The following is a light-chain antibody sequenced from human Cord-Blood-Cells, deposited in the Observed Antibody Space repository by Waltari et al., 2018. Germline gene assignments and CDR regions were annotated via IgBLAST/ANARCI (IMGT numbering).Light chain of an antibody. CDR2: GAA. V-gene: IGKV3-15*01. CDR1: QSVSSN. Sequence: DIVMTPSPAPLSVSPGERATLPCRASQSVSSNLAWYQQKPGQAPRLLIYGAAPRATGIPARFSGSGSGTEFTLTISSLQSEDFAVYYCQQYNNWPPWTFGQGTKVEIK. CDR3: QQYNNWPPWT. J-gene: IGKJ1*01.